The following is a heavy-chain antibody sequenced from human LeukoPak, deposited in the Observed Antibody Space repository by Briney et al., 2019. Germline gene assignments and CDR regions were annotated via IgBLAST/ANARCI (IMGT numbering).Heavy chain of an antibody. V-gene: IGHV3-33*01. CDR1: GFTFSSYG. CDR3: ARSAVVVAGTKKYNWFDP. D-gene: IGHD6-19*01. CDR2: IWYDGSNK. J-gene: IGHJ5*02. Sequence: GGSLRLSCAASGFTFSSYGMHWVRQAPGKGLEWVAVIWYDGSNKYYADSVKGRFTISRDNSKNTLYLQMNSLRAEDTAVYYCARSAVVVAGTKKYNWFDPWGQGTLVTVSS.